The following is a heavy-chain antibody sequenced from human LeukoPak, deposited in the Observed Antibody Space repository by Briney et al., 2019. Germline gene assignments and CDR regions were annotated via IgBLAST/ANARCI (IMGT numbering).Heavy chain of an antibody. CDR3: ARVGGSDWYFDY. J-gene: IGHJ4*02. CDR1: GFIVSSNY. D-gene: IGHD6-19*01. CDR2: IYSGGST. V-gene: IGHV3-53*01. Sequence: GRSLRLSCAASGFIVSSNYMSWVRQAPGKGLEWVSVIYSGGSTYSADSVKGRFTISRDNSKNTLYLQMNSLRAEDTAVYYCARVGGSDWYFDYWGQGTLVTVSS.